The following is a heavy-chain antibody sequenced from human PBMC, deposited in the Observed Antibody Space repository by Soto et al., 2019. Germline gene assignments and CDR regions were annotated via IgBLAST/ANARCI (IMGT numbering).Heavy chain of an antibody. Sequence: QVQLQESGPGLVKPSETLSLTCTVSGGSISRGGYYWSWIRQNPGKGLEWIGYTYSSVSTYYYPSLKSRFTISVDTSKNQFSLKLTSVTAADSAVYYCARVPAPWGQGTLVTVS. CDR1: GGSISRGGYY. CDR3: ARVPAP. CDR2: TYSSVST. V-gene: IGHV4-31*03. J-gene: IGHJ5*02.